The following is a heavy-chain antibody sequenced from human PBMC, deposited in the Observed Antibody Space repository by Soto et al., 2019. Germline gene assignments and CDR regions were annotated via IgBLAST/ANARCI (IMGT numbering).Heavy chain of an antibody. Sequence: GGSLRLSCAASGFTFSSYSMNWFRQAPGKGLEWVSYISSSSSTIYYADSVKGRFTISRDNAKNSLYLQMNSLRDEDTAVYYCARDVPYYYDSSGHPLFDYWGQGTLVTVSS. D-gene: IGHD3-22*01. V-gene: IGHV3-48*02. CDR2: ISSSSSTI. J-gene: IGHJ4*02. CDR1: GFTFSSYS. CDR3: ARDVPYYYDSSGHPLFDY.